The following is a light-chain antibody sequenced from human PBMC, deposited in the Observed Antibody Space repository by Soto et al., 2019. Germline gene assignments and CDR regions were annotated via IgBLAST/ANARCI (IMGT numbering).Light chain of an antibody. V-gene: IGLV2-14*01. J-gene: IGLJ2*01. CDR1: SSDVGGYDY. CDR2: NVS. Sequence: QSALTQPASMSGSPGQSITISCTGTSSDVGGYDYVSWYQHHPGKAPKLIIYNVSNRPSGVSNRFSGSKSGNTASLTISGLQAEDEADYYCTSYTSRTTLVFGGGTKLTVL. CDR3: TSYTSRTTLV.